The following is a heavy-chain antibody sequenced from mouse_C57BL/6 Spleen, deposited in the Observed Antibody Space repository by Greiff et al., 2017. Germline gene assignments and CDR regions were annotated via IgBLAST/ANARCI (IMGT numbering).Heavy chain of an antibody. V-gene: IGHV5-16*01. Sequence: DVKLVESEGGLVQPGSSMKLSCTASGFTFSDYYMAWVRQVPEKGLEWVANINYDGSSTYYLDSLKSRFIISRDNAKNILYLQMSSLKSEDTATYYCARDLSDYYAMDYWGQGTSVTVSS. CDR2: INYDGSST. J-gene: IGHJ4*01. CDR1: GFTFSDYY. CDR3: ARDLSDYYAMDY.